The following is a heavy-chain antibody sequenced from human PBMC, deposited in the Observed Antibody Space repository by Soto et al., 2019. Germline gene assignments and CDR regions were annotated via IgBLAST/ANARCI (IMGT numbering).Heavy chain of an antibody. Sequence: QVQLVQSGAEVKKPGSSVKVSCKASGGTFSSYAISWVRQAPGQGLEWMGGIIPIFGTANYAQKFQGRVTINADESTSTAYMELSSLRSEDTAVYYCARGGLDYGDLYWYFDLWGRGTLVTVSS. V-gene: IGHV1-69*01. CDR3: ARGGLDYGDLYWYFDL. J-gene: IGHJ2*01. D-gene: IGHD4-17*01. CDR1: GGTFSSYA. CDR2: IIPIFGTA.